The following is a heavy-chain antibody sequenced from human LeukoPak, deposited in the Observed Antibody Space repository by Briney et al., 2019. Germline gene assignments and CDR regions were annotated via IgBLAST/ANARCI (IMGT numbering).Heavy chain of an antibody. V-gene: IGHV3-66*01. J-gene: IGHJ4*02. CDR1: GFTFSRYW. Sequence: GGSLRLSCAASGFTFSRYWMSWVRQAPGMGLESVSVIYSDDSTYYADSVKDRFTISRDNSKNTLYLQMSSLRAEDTAVYYCARTYYGDYLDSWGQGTLVTVSS. CDR3: ARTYYGDYLDS. CDR2: IYSDDST. D-gene: IGHD4-17*01.